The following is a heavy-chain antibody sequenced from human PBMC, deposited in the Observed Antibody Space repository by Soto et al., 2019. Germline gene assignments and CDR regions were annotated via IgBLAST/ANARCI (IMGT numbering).Heavy chain of an antibody. CDR3: ARYDFWSGYPDD. CDR2: MNPNSGNA. CDR1: GYTFTSYD. D-gene: IGHD3-3*01. Sequence: QVQLVQSGAEVKKPGASVKASCKASGYTFTSYDINWVRQATGQGRGWMGWMNPNSGNAGYAQKFQGRVTMTRNTSISTAYMELSSMRSEDTAVYYCARYDFWSGYPDDWGQGTLVTVSS. V-gene: IGHV1-8*01. J-gene: IGHJ4*02.